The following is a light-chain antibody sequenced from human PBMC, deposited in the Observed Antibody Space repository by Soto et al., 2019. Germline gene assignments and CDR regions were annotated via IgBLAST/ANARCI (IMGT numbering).Light chain of an antibody. CDR3: QQYENSPLT. CDR1: QSVGSSF. Sequence: EIVLTQSPDTLSLSPGERATLSCRASQSVGSSFLAWYQQKPGQAPRLLIYRTSTRATGIPDRFTGSGSGRGFTRTVSRLEPEDFAVYYCQQYENSPLTFGGGTKVEIK. CDR2: RTS. V-gene: IGKV3-20*01. J-gene: IGKJ4*01.